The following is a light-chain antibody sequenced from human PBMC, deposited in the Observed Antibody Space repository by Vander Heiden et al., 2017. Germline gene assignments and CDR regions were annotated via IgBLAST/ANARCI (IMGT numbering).Light chain of an antibody. J-gene: IGKJ2*03. Sequence: IVLTHSPGTLSLSPGERATLSCRASQSVTNFLAWYQHKPRQAARLLIYDADNRATGIPPRFSGNGSGTDFSLTISSLEPEDFAVYYCQQRNKWPPVYSFGQGTKLEI. CDR2: DAD. V-gene: IGKV3-11*01. CDR1: QSVTNF. CDR3: QQRNKWPPVYS.